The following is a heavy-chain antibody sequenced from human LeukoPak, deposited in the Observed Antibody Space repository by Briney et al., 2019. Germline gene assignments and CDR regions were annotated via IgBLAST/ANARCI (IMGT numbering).Heavy chain of an antibody. V-gene: IGHV4-59*01. D-gene: IGHD6-19*01. CDR2: IYYSGST. CDR1: GGSISSYY. J-gene: IGHJ4*02. Sequence: TSETLSLTCTVSGGSISSYYWSWIRQPPGKGLEWIGYIYYSGSTNYNPSLKSRVTISVDTSKNQFSLKLSSVTAADTAVYCCARAQWLVSSFDYWGQGTLVTVSS. CDR3: ARAQWLVSSFDY.